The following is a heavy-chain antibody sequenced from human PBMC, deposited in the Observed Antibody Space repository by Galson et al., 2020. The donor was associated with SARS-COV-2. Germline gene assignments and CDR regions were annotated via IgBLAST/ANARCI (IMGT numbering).Heavy chain of an antibody. CDR3: AREIMILEWSSNWFDP. J-gene: IGHJ5*02. CDR1: GGSISSHY. Sequence: SETLSLTCTVSGGSISSHYWSWIRQPPGKGLEWIGYIYYSGSTNYNPSLKSRVTISVDTSKNQFSLKLSSVTAADTAVHYCAREIMILEWSSNWFDPWGQGTLVTVSS. CDR2: IYYSGST. V-gene: IGHV4-59*11. D-gene: IGHD3-3*01.